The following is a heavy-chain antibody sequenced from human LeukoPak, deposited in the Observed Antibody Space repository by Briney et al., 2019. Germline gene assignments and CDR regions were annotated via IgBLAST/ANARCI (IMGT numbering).Heavy chain of an antibody. CDR1: GYTFTGYY. CDR2: INPNSGGT. V-gene: IGHV1-2*02. J-gene: IGHJ4*02. Sequence: ASVKVSCKASGYTFTGYYMHWVRQAPGQGLEWMGWINPNSGGTNYAQKFQGRVTMTRDTSISTAYMELSRLRSDDTAVYYCARERISSGWHHYWGQGTLVTVSS. D-gene: IGHD6-19*01. CDR3: ARERISSGWHHY.